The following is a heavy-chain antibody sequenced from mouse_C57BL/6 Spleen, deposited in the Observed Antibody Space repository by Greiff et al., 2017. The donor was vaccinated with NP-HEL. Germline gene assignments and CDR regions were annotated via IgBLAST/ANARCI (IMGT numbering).Heavy chain of an antibody. V-gene: IGHV1-55*01. Sequence: QVQLQQPGAELVKPGASVKMSCKASGYTFTSYWITWVKQRPGQGLEWIGDIYPGSGSTNYTEKFKSRATLTVDTSSSTAYMQLSSLTSEDSAVYYCARGGLRYGSAMDYWGQGTSVTVSS. CDR1: GYTFTSYW. J-gene: IGHJ4*01. D-gene: IGHD1-1*01. CDR3: ARGGLRYGSAMDY. CDR2: IYPGSGST.